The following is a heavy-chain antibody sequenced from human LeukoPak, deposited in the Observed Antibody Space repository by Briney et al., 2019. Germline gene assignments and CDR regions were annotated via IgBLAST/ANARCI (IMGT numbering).Heavy chain of an antibody. CDR1: GGSFSGYY. CDR3: ARGVSGIAVAAGAFDI. D-gene: IGHD6-19*01. J-gene: IGHJ3*02. V-gene: IGHV4-34*01. CDR2: INHSGST. Sequence: NASETLSLTCAVYGGSFSGYYWSWIRQPPGKGLEWIGEINHSGSTNYNPSLKSRVTISVDTSKNQFSLKLSSVTAADTAVYYCARGVSGIAVAAGAFDIWGQGTMVTVSS.